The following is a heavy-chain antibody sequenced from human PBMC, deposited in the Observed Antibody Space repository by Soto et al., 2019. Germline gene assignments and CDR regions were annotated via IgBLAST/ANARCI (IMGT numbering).Heavy chain of an antibody. V-gene: IGHV3-33*01. CDR2: IWYDGSNK. J-gene: IGHJ4*02. CDR3: ARDGVGATPEY. CDR1: GFTFSSYG. D-gene: IGHD1-26*01. Sequence: QVQLVESGGGVVQPGRSLRLSCAASGFTFSSYGMHWVRQAPGKGLAWVAVIWYDGSNKYYADSVKGRFTISRDNSKNTLYLQMNSLRAEDTAVYYCARDGVGATPEYWGQGTLVTVSS.